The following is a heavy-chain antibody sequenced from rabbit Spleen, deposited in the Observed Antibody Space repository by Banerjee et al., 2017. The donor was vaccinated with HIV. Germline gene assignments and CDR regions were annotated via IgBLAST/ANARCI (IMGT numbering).Heavy chain of an antibody. CDR1: GFDFINYY. J-gene: IGHJ4*01. V-gene: IGHV1S7*01. CDR3: ARGPSTYNFAHSL. D-gene: IGHD1-1*01. CDR2: FDPVFGST. Sequence: QLTETGGGLVQPGGSLTLSCKASGFDFINYYISWVRQAPGKGLEWIGYFDPVFGSTYYASWVNGQFTISSHNAQNTLYLQLNSLTAADTATYFCARGPSTYNFAHSLWGPGTLVTVS.